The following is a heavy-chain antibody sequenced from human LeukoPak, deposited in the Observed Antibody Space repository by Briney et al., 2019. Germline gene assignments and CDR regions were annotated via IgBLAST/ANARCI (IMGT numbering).Heavy chain of an antibody. Sequence: GGSLRLSCAASGFTVSSNYMSWVRQAPGKGLEWVSVIYSGGSTYYADSVKGRFTISRDNSKNTLYLQMNSLRAEDTAVYYCARAGRYYGSWSYYSLPFDYWGQGTLVTVSS. CDR2: IYSGGST. CDR3: ARAGRYYGSWSYYSLPFDY. V-gene: IGHV3-66*02. D-gene: IGHD3-10*01. CDR1: GFTVSSNY. J-gene: IGHJ4*02.